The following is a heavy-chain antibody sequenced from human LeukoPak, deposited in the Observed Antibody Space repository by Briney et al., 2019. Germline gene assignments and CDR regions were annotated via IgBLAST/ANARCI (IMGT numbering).Heavy chain of an antibody. Sequence: PSETLSLTCTVSGGSISSGSFYWSWIRQSAGKGLEWIGRIYPSGDSQYSPSFRSRATISLDTRNQFSLKLSSVTAADTAVYFCARGYDRNGYQSRGFDYWGQGALVNVSS. V-gene: IGHV4-61*02. CDR1: GGSISSGSFY. CDR3: ARGYDRNGYQSRGFDY. J-gene: IGHJ4*02. CDR2: IYPSGDS. D-gene: IGHD3-22*01.